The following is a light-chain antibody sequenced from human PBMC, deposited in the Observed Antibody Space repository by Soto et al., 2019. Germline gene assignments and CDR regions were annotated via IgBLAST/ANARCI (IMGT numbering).Light chain of an antibody. CDR3: NSYTDTSTPVL. Sequence: QSALTQPASVSGSPGQSITISCTGSSSDVGRYNYVSWYQQHPGKAPKLMIYDVSNRPSGVSNRFSGSKSGNTASLTISGLQAEDEADYYCNSYTDTSTPVLFGGGTKLTVL. CDR2: DVS. J-gene: IGLJ2*01. CDR1: SSDVGRYNY. V-gene: IGLV2-14*01.